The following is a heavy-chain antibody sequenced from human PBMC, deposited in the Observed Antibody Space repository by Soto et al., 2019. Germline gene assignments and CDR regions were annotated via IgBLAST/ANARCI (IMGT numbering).Heavy chain of an antibody. CDR1: GFTFSSYS. J-gene: IGHJ6*03. Sequence: EVQLLESGGGLVKPGGSLRLSCAASGFTFSSYSMNWVRQAPGKGLEWVSFITTGSDYIFYADSVRGRFTVSRDNAQNSLYLEMHSLRAEDTAVYYCASGDGDSDYYYYYMDVWGKGTTVTVSS. D-gene: IGHD4-17*01. CDR2: ITTGSDYI. V-gene: IGHV3-21*01. CDR3: ASGDGDSDYYYYYMDV.